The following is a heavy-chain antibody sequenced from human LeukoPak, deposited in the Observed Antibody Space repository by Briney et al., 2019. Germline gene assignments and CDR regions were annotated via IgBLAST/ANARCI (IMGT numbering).Heavy chain of an antibody. D-gene: IGHD2-2*01. V-gene: IGHV1-69*06. J-gene: IGHJ6*04. CDR1: GGTFSSYA. Sequence: GASVKVSCKASGGTFSSYAISWVRQAPGQGLEWMGGIIPIFGTANYAQKFQGRVTITADKSTSTAYMELSSLRSEDTAVYYCARDSPSRYYGMDVWGKGTTVTVSS. CDR2: IIPIFGTA. CDR3: ARDSPSRYYGMDV.